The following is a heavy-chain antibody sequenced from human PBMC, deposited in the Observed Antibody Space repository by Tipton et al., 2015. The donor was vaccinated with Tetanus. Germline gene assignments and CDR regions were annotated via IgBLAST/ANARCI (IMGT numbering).Heavy chain of an antibody. J-gene: IGHJ4*02. Sequence: TLSLTCTVSGGSVRGGSYYWNWIRQPPGKGLEWIGYSHYSGSTSSNPSLKSRVTISLDTSKNQFSLKLTSVTAADTAVYFCARGLPREPFYLDYWGQGKPVTVSS. CDR2: SHYSGST. CDR3: ARGLPREPFYLDY. CDR1: GGSVRGGSYY. D-gene: IGHD1-26*01. V-gene: IGHV4-61*01.